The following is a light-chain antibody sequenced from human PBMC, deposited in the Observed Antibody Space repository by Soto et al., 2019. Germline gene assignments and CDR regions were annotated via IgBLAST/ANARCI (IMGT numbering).Light chain of an antibody. CDR2: AAS. Sequence: DIQLTQSPSFLSASVGDRVTITCRASQGINNYLGWYQQKPGKAPKLLIYAASTLQSGVPSRFSGSGSGTEFTLTISSLQPEDFATYCQQLNSYPITFGPGTKVDI. V-gene: IGKV1-9*01. CDR1: QGINNY. J-gene: IGKJ3*01. CDR3: QQLNSYPIT.